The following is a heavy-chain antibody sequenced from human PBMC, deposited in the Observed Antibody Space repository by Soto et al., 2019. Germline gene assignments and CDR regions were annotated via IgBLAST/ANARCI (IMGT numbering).Heavy chain of an antibody. CDR2: INHSGST. CDR3: ARRYYDFWSGYSYNWFDP. V-gene: IGHV4-34*01. Sequence: PSETLSLTCAVYGGSFSGYYWSWIRQPPGKGLEWIGEINHSGSTNYNPSLKSRVTISVDTSKNQFSLKLSSVTAADTAVYYCARRYYDFWSGYSYNWFDPWGQGTLVTVYS. CDR1: GGSFSGYY. J-gene: IGHJ5*02. D-gene: IGHD3-3*01.